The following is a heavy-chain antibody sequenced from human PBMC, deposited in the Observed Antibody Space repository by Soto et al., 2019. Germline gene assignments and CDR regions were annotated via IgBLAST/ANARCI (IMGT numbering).Heavy chain of an antibody. Sequence: EASVKVSCKASGYTFTGYYMHWVRQAPGQGLEWMGWINPNSGGTNYAQKFQGRVTMTRDTSISTAYMELSRLRSDDTAVYYCAREDYDSSGYSTYFQNWAQGTLVTVSS. D-gene: IGHD3-22*01. J-gene: IGHJ1*01. CDR2: INPNSGGT. CDR1: GYTFTGYY. V-gene: IGHV1-2*02. CDR3: AREDYDSSGYSTYFQN.